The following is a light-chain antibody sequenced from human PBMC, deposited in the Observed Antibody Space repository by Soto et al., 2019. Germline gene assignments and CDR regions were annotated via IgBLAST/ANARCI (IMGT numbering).Light chain of an antibody. V-gene: IGKV3-20*01. Sequence: EIVLTQSPGTLSLSPGEGATLSCRASQTVSSSFLAWYQQKAGQAPRLLIYGASRRATGIPDRFSGSGSGTDVTLTITRPEPEDFAVYYCRQYGSSPGTCGQGTKVESK. J-gene: IGKJ1*01. CDR1: QTVSSSF. CDR3: RQYGSSPGT. CDR2: GAS.